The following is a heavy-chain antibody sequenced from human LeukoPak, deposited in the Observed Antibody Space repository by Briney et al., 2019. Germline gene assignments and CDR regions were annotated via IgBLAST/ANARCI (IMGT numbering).Heavy chain of an antibody. CDR2: ISSSSSTI. V-gene: IGHV3-48*04. J-gene: IGHJ4*02. CDR1: GFTFSSYS. D-gene: IGHD3-22*01. Sequence: GGSLRLSCAASGFTFSSYSMNWVRQAPGKGLEWVSYISSSSSTIYYADSVKGRFTISRDNAKNSLYLQMNSLRAEDTAVYYCVRDDDRPDNGLDYWGQGTLVTVSS. CDR3: VRDDDRPDNGLDY.